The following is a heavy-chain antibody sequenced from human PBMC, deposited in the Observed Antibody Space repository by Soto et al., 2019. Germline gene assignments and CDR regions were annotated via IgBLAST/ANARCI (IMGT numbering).Heavy chain of an antibody. Sequence: SETLSLTCAVSGGSISSGGYSWSWIRQPPGKGLEWIGYIYHSGSTYYNPSLKSRVTISVDRSKNQFSLKLSSVTAADTAVYYCARGAYGDYVPAGFDYWGQGTLVTVSS. J-gene: IGHJ4*02. CDR2: IYHSGST. D-gene: IGHD4-17*01. CDR3: ARGAYGDYVPAGFDY. V-gene: IGHV4-30-2*01. CDR1: GGSISSGGYS.